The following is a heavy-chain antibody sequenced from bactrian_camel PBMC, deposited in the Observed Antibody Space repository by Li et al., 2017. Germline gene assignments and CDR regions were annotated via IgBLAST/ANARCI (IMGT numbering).Heavy chain of an antibody. CDR2: INSGGTTT. J-gene: IGHJ6*01. CDR1: GFAISTYW. D-gene: IGHD2*01. Sequence: HVQLVESGGGLVQPGGSLRLSCTASGFAISTYWMYWVRQAPGKGLEWVSTINSGGTTTYYSDSVKGRFTISRDDKKLSLQMADLKPEDSAMYYCAADPLSPPSSTRFAVSGYRFWGQGTQVTVS. CDR3: AADPLSPPSSTRFAVSGYRF. V-gene: IGHV3S1*01.